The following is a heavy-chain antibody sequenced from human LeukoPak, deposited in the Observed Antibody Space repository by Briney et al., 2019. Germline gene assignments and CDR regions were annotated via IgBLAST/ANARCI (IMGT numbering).Heavy chain of an antibody. V-gene: IGHV4-34*01. D-gene: IGHD3-10*02. CDR1: GGSFSGYY. CDR2: INHSGGA. Sequence: SETLSLTCAVYGGSFSGYYWSWIRQPPGKGLEWIGEINHSGGANYNPSLKSRVTISVDTSKDQFSLKLSSVTAADTAVYYCARGQRIVRGVYSRPFDYWGQGTLVTVSS. CDR3: ARGQRIVRGVYSRPFDY. J-gene: IGHJ4*02.